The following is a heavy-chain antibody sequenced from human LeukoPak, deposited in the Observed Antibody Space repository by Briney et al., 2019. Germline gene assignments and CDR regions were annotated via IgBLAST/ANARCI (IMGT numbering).Heavy chain of an antibody. CDR3: VRYYAGDYQGSRFFDY. Sequence: SETLSLTCAVAGGSISSSISYWAWIRQPPAKGLEWIATIHYSGTTYYNPSLKSRVTISVDTSKNQFTLKVISVTAADAAVYYCVRYYAGDYQGSRFFDYWGQGTLVTVSS. CDR2: IHYSGTT. J-gene: IGHJ4*02. CDR1: GGSISSSISY. D-gene: IGHD4-17*01. V-gene: IGHV4-39*01.